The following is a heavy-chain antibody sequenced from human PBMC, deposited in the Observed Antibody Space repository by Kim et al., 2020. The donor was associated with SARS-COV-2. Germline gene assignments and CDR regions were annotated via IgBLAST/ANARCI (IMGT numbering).Heavy chain of an antibody. V-gene: IGHV1-3*01. Sequence: TKYSQKFQGRVTIIRDTVASTVYMELSSLRSEDTAVYYCAKWGTYDPFDYWGQGTLVTVFS. J-gene: IGHJ4*02. CDR2: T. D-gene: IGHD3-16*01. CDR3: AKWGTYDPFDY.